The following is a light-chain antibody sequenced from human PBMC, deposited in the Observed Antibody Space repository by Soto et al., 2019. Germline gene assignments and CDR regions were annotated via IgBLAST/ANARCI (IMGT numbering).Light chain of an antibody. CDR2: AAS. CDR3: QKYNSAPQFT. V-gene: IGKV1-27*01. CDR1: QGISNY. J-gene: IGKJ3*01. Sequence: DIQMTQSPASLSASVGDRVTITSRASQGISNYLAWYQQKPGKVPKLLIYAASTLQSGVPSRFSGSGSGTDFTLTISSLQPEGVATYYCQKYNSAPQFTFGPGTKVDIK.